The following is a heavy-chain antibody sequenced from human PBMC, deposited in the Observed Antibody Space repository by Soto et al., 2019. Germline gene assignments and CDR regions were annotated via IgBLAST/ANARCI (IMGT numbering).Heavy chain of an antibody. J-gene: IGHJ4*02. Sequence: SETLSLTCTVSGGSISSYYWSWIRQPPGKGLEWIGYIYYSGSTNYNPSLKSRATISVDTSKNQFSLKLSSVTAADMAVFYCARDGGATPPHFDYWGQGTLVTVSS. D-gene: IGHD1-26*01. CDR2: IYYSGST. V-gene: IGHV4-59*01. CDR1: GGSISSYY. CDR3: ARDGGATPPHFDY.